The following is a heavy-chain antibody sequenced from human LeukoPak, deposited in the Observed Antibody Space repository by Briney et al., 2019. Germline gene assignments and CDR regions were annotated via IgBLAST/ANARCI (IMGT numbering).Heavy chain of an antibody. CDR1: GFTFSVSA. CDR3: TYTSSSGVVY. CDR2: IRNKANNYST. Sequence: GGSLRLSCAASGFTFSVSAIYWVRQASGKGLEWIGRIRNKANNYSTAYAASVKGRFTISREDSKNTAYLQMNSLKTEDTAVYYCTYTSSSGVVYWGQGALVTVSS. J-gene: IGHJ4*02. D-gene: IGHD6-6*01. V-gene: IGHV3-73*01.